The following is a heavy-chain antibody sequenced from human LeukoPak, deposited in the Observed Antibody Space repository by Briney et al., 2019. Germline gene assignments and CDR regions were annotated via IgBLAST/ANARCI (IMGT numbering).Heavy chain of an antibody. Sequence: GASVKVSCKASKYTFTSYDINWVRQAPGKGLEWMGGFDPEDGETIYAQKFQGRVTMTEDTSTDTAYMELSSLRSEDTAVYYCATDRGFITGTTFDYWGQGTLVTVSS. V-gene: IGHV1-24*01. J-gene: IGHJ4*02. CDR2: FDPEDGET. CDR3: ATDRGFITGTTFDY. CDR1: KYTFTSYD. D-gene: IGHD1-20*01.